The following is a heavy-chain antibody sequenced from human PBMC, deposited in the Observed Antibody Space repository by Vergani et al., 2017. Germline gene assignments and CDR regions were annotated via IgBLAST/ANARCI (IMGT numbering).Heavy chain of an antibody. J-gene: IGHJ6*02. CDR2: MNPNSGNT. CDR3: AGGDGGAFMVRGVTYYYYGMDV. Sequence: QVQLVQSGAEVKKPGASVKVSCKASGYTFTSYDINWVRQATGQGLEWMGWMNPNSGNTGYAQKFQGRVTMTRNTSISTAYMELSSLRSEDTAVYYCAGGDGGAFMVRGVTYYYYGMDVWGQGTTVTVSS. V-gene: IGHV1-8*01. D-gene: IGHD3-10*01. CDR1: GYTFTSYD.